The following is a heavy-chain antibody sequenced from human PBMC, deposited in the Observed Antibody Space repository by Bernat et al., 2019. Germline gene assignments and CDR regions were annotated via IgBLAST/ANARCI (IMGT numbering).Heavy chain of an antibody. V-gene: IGHV3-53*01. CDR2: IYSGGST. CDR1: GFTVSSNY. Sequence: EVQLVESGGGLIQPGGSLRLSCAASGFTVSSNYMSWVRQAPGKGLEWVSVIYSGGSTYYADSVKGRFTISRDNSKNTLYLQMNSLGAEDTAVYYCARPDCSSTSCLENYFDYWGQGTLVTVSS. CDR3: ARPDCSSTSCLENYFDY. D-gene: IGHD2-2*01. J-gene: IGHJ4*02.